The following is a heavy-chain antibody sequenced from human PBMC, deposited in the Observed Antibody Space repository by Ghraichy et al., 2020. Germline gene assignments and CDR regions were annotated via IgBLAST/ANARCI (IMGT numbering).Heavy chain of an antibody. Sequence: SETLSLTCAVYGGSFSGYYWSWIRQPPGKGLEWIGEINHSGSTNYNPSLKSRVTISVDMSKNQFSLKLSSVTAADTAVYYCARVGGYYGSGSYTPPTNWFDPWGQGTLVTVSS. CDR3: ARVGGYYGSGSYTPPTNWFDP. V-gene: IGHV4-34*01. J-gene: IGHJ5*02. CDR2: INHSGST. D-gene: IGHD3-10*01. CDR1: GGSFSGYY.